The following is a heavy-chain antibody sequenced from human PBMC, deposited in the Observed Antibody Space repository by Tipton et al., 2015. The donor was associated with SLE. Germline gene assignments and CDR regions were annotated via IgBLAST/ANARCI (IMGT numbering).Heavy chain of an antibody. Sequence: GSLRLSCAASGFTFSNYGMSWVRQAPGKGLEWVSDFSDGGSSTYYADSVKGRFTISGDNAKSSLYLQMNSLRAEDTAVYYCARGPPYGAYVDFFDSWGQGTLVTVSS. CDR1: GFTFSNYG. D-gene: IGHD4-17*01. V-gene: IGHV3-23*01. J-gene: IGHJ4*02. CDR2: FSDGGSST. CDR3: ARGPPYGAYVDFFDS.